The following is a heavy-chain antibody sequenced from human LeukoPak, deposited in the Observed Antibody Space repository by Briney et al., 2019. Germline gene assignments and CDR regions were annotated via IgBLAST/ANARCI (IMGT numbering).Heavy chain of an antibody. CDR1: GYRFTSYW. CDR2: IYPGDSET. D-gene: IGHD3-10*02. J-gene: IGHJ6*03. CDR3: AKHPTLKGITMFREVKTSYSRNA. V-gene: IGHV5-51*01. Sequence: GESLKISCKGSGYRFTSYWIGWVRQMPGKGLEWVGIIYPGDSETRYSPSFQGQVTILADKSISTAYLQWSSLKASDTAMYYCAKHPTLKGITMFREVKTSYSRNAWGIGTRVTVSS.